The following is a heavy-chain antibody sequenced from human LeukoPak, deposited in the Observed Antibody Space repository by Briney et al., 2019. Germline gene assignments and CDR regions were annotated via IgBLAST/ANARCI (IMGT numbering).Heavy chain of an antibody. J-gene: IGHJ4*02. V-gene: IGHV5-51*01. D-gene: IGHD1-26*01. CDR3: ARRSGNYYGVDY. CDR1: GYSFTSYW. CDR2: IYPDDSDT. Sequence: GESLQISCEVSGYSFTSYWIAGVRQMPGKGLEWMGIIYPDDSDTTYNPSFPGQVPISPDKSISTAYLQWSSLKASDTAMYYCARRSGNYYGVDYWGQGTLVTVSS.